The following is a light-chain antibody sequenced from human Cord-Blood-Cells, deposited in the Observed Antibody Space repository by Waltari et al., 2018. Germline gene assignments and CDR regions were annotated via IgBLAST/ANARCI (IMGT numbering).Light chain of an antibody. V-gene: IGKV3-20*01. CDR2: GAS. CDR3: QQYGSSPYT. J-gene: IGKJ2*01. Sequence: EIVLTQSPGTLSLSPGERPTLSCRASQSVSISYLAWYQQKPGQAPRLLIYGASSRATGIPDRFSGSGSGTDFTLTISRLEPEDFAVYYCQQYGSSPYTFGQGTKLEIK. CDR1: QSVSISY.